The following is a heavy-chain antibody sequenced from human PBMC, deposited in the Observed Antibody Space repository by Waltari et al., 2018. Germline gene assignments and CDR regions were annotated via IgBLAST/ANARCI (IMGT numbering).Heavy chain of an antibody. CDR3: AKGPAARTNWFDP. J-gene: IGHJ5*02. V-gene: IGHV3-23*01. CDR1: GFIFSSYD. Sequence: EVQLLESGGGLVQPGGSLRLSCAASGFIFSSYDMSWVRQAPGTGLGWGSGISGSGSKVHYADSVRGRFTISRDNSKNTVYLQMNSLRAEDTAVYYCAKGPAARTNWFDPWGQGTLVTVSS. D-gene: IGHD2-2*01. CDR2: ISGSGSKV.